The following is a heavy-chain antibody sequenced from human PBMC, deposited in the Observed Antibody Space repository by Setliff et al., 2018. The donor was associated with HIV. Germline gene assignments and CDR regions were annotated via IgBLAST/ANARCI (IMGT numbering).Heavy chain of an antibody. D-gene: IGHD1-26*01. CDR1: GYSFARYG. V-gene: IGHV1-18*01. CDR2: ISGFNGNT. J-gene: IGHJ4*02. Sequence: ASVKVSCKASGYSFARYGLSWVRQAPGQGLEWMGWISGFNGNTKYAQSFQDRVAMTTETATSTDYMEMYSLRTEDTALYFCAKDAGPLVGASRGYFDSWGQGILVTVSS. CDR3: AKDAGPLVGASRGYFDS.